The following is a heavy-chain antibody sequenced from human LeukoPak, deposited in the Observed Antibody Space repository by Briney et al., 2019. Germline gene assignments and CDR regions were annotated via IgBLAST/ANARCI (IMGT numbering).Heavy chain of an antibody. V-gene: IGHV4-34*01. CDR2: INHSGST. J-gene: IGHJ4*02. CDR1: GGSFSGYY. CDR3: ARARASIAAAGTVDY. Sequence: SETLSLTCAVYGGSFSGYYWSWIRQPPGKGLEWIGEINHSGSTNYSPSLKSRVTISVDTSKNQFSLKLSSVTAADTAVYYCARARASIAAAGTVDYWGQGTLVTVSS. D-gene: IGHD6-13*01.